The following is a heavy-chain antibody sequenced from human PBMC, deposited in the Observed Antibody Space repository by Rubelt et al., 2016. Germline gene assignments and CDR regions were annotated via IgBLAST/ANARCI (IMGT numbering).Heavy chain of an antibody. CDR2: ISAYNGDT. J-gene: IGHJ4*02. CDR1: GYSFITYA. CDR3: GRAGDYGDRFTIDG. Sequence: QVQLVQSGAEMRKPGASVKVSCQTSGYSFITYAVNWVRQAPGQGLEWLGWISAYNGDTKYAHKVQGRDSWTTETSTKTAYMELTNLKADDTAVYYCGRAGDYGDRFTIDGWGQGTLVTVSS. V-gene: IGHV1-18*01. D-gene: IGHD4-17*01.